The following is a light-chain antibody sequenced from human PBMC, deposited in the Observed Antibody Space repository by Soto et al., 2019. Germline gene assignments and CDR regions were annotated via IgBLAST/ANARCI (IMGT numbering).Light chain of an antibody. V-gene: IGLV1-40*01. CDR2: GSS. J-gene: IGLJ2*01. CDR1: SSNIGAGYD. CDR3: QSYDSSLSGVV. Sequence: QSALTQPPSVSGAPGQRVTISCTGSSSNIGAGYDVHWYQQLPGTAPKLLIYGSSNRPSGVPDRFSGSKSGTSASLAITGLQAEDEADFYCQSYDSSLSGVVFGGGTKVTVL.